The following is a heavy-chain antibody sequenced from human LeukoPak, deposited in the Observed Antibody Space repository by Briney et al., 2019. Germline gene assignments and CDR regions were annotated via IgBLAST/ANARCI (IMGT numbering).Heavy chain of an antibody. CDR2: IYYSGST. CDR1: GGSISSYY. D-gene: IGHD2-21*02. V-gene: IGHV4-59*01. J-gene: IGHJ3*02. CDR3: ASGYCGGACQLGGVDM. Sequence: SETLSLTCTVSGGSISSYYWSWIRQPPGKGLEWIGYIYYSGSTIYNPSLKSRVTISVGTSKNQFSLKLSSVTAADTAVYYCASGYCGGACQLGGVDMWGQGTMVTVSS.